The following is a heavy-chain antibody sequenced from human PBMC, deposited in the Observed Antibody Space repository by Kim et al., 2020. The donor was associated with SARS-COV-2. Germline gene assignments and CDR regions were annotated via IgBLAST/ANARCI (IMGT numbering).Heavy chain of an antibody. V-gene: IGHV1-46*01. CDR3: ARGGFDRRF. Sequence: GGDTTYAERFQGRVTMTSDTSTSTIYMELRSLTSEDTAVYYCARGGFDRRFWGQGTLVTVSS. CDR2: GGDT. D-gene: IGHD3-10*01. J-gene: IGHJ4*02.